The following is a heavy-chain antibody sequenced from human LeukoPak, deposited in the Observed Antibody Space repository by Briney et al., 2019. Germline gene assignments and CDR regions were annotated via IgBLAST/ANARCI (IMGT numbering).Heavy chain of an antibody. D-gene: IGHD3-3*01. Sequence: GGSLTLSCAASGFTFSSYSMNWVRQAPGKGMEWVSYISSSSSTIYYADSVKGRFTISRHNAKNSLYLQMNSLRDEDTAVYYCARTTIFGVVINYYGMDVWGQGTTVTVSS. CDR3: ARTTIFGVVINYYGMDV. J-gene: IGHJ6*02. V-gene: IGHV3-48*02. CDR1: GFTFSSYS. CDR2: ISSSSSTI.